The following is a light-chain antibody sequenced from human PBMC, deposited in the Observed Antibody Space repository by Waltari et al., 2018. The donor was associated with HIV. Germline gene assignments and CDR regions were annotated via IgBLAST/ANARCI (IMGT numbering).Light chain of an antibody. Sequence: QLVLTQSPSASASLGASVKLTCTLSSGHSNYAIAWHRQRPEKRPRCLMKMSDEGSQAKGDGIPVHFSGSSSGAERYLTIASRQAEDEADYYCQTWAAGVVVFGGGTKLTVL. CDR1: SGHSNYA. CDR2: MSDEGSQ. CDR3: QTWAAGVVV. J-gene: IGLJ2*01. V-gene: IGLV4-69*01.